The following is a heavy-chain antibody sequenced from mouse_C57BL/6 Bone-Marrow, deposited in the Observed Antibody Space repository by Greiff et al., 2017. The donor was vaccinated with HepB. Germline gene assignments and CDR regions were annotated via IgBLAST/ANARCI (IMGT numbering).Heavy chain of an antibody. Sequence: EVMLVESGGDLVKPGGSLKLSCAASGFTFSSYGMSWVRQTPDKRLEWVATISSGGSYTYYPDSVKGRFTISRDNAKNTLYLQMSSLKSEDTAMYYWARRKVRGYAMDYWGQGTSVTVSS. CDR3: ARRKVRGYAMDY. D-gene: IGHD2-2*01. CDR2: ISSGGSYT. J-gene: IGHJ4*01. V-gene: IGHV5-6*02. CDR1: GFTFSSYG.